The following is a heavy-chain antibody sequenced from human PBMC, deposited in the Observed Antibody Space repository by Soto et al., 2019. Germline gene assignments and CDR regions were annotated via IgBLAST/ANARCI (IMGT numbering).Heavy chain of an antibody. J-gene: IGHJ4*02. CDR3: AGRHGSCFDH. Sequence: QVQLQESGPGLVKPSETLSLTCTVSGGSISSYYWSWIRQPPGKGLEWIGYIYYSGSTNYNPSLKRRVHLTGKPFQDPFSLKLSSGTAADTAVYFCAGRHGSCFDHRGQGNPVTVPS. CDR2: IYYSGST. V-gene: IGHV4-59*08. CDR1: GGSISSYY.